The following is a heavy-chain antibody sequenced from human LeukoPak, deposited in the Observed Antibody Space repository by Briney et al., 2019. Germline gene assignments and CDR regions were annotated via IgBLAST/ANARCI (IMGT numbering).Heavy chain of an antibody. D-gene: IGHD6-13*01. J-gene: IGHJ4*02. V-gene: IGHV1-8*01. CDR3: ARGPPGSSSSDY. CDR1: GYTFSSYD. Sequence: ASVKVSCKASGYTFSSYDINWVRQATGQGLEWIGWMNPNSGDTGYAQKFQDRVTMTRNTSINTAYMELSSLRSEDTGVYYCARGPPGSSSSDYWGQGTLVT. CDR2: MNPNSGDT.